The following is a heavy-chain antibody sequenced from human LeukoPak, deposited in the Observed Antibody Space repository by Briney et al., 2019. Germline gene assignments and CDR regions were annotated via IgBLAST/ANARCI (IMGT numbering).Heavy chain of an antibody. V-gene: IGHV3-48*03. CDR3: ASSIAVAGRNFDY. CDR1: GFTFSSYE. D-gene: IGHD6-19*01. J-gene: IGHJ4*02. Sequence: GGSLRLSXAASGFTFSSYEMNWVRQAPGKGLEWVSYISSSGGTTYYADSVKGRFTISRDNAKNSLYLQMNSLRAEDTAVYYCASSIAVAGRNFDYWGQGTLVTVSS. CDR2: ISSSGGTT.